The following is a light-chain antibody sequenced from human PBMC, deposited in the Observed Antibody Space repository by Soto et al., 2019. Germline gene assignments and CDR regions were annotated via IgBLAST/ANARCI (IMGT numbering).Light chain of an antibody. J-gene: IGLJ3*02. Sequence: QLVLAQSPSASASLGASVKLTCTLSSGHSTYAIAWHQQQPEKGPRYLMKVNSDGSYTKGDGVPDRFSGSSSGAERYLSISSLKSEDEADYYCQTWDTGIDRMFGGGTNLTVL. V-gene: IGLV4-69*01. CDR2: VNSDGSY. CDR3: QTWDTGIDRM. CDR1: SGHSTYA.